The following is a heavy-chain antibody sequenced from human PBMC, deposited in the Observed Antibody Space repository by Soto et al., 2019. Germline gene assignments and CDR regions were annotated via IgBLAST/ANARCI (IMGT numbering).Heavy chain of an antibody. D-gene: IGHD3-22*01. CDR2: IYYSGST. V-gene: IGHV4-30-4*01. J-gene: IGHJ4*02. CDR3: ARDTGYYDSSGKNFFDY. Sequence: ASETLSLTCTVSGGSITSGDYCWSWIRQPPGKGLEWIGYIYYSGSTSYNPSLKSRVTISVDTSKNQFSLKLSSVTAADTAVYYCARDTGYYDSSGKNFFDYWGQGTLVTVSS. CDR1: GGSITSGDYC.